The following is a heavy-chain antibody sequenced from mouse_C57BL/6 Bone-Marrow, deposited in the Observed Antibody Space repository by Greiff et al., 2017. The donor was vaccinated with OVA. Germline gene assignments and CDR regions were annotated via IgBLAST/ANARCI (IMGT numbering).Heavy chain of an antibody. CDR2: INPDSSTI. J-gene: IGHJ4*01. Sequence: EVQLQQSGGGLVRPGGSLKLSCAASEIDFSRSWMSWVRRAPGKGLEWIGEINPDSSTINYAPSLKDKFIISRDNAKNTLYLQMSKVRSEDTALYYCATYYGSSYYAMDYWGQGTSVTVSS. V-gene: IGHV4-1*01. D-gene: IGHD1-1*01. CDR1: EIDFSRSW. CDR3: ATYYGSSYYAMDY.